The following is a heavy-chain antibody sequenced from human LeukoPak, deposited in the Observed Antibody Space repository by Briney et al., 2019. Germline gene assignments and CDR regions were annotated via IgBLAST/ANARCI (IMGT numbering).Heavy chain of an antibody. J-gene: IGHJ6*02. Sequence: PGGSLRLSCAASGFTFSSYGMHWVRQAPGKGLEWVGRIKSKTDGGTADYAAPVKGRFTISRDDSENTLYLQMNSLKTEDTAVYYCTTSGLEPDDHFLPYYYYAMDVWGQGTTVTVSS. V-gene: IGHV3-15*01. D-gene: IGHD1-1*01. CDR1: GFTFSSYG. CDR3: TTSGLEPDDHFLPYYYYAMDV. CDR2: IKSKTDGGTA.